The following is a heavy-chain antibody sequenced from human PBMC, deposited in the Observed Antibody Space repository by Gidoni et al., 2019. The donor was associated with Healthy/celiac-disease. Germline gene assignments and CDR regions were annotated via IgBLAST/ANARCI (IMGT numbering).Heavy chain of an antibody. J-gene: IGHJ4*02. CDR2: ISGSGGST. Sequence: EVQLLESGGGLVQPGGSLRPSCPASGFTLSSYAMSWVRQAPGKGLEWVSAISGSGGSTYYADSVKGRFTISRDNSKNTLYLQMNSLRAEDTAVYYCAKDHHLYCSGPDYWGQGTLVTVSS. D-gene: IGHD2-15*01. CDR3: AKDHHLYCSGPDY. CDR1: GFTLSSYA. V-gene: IGHV3-23*01.